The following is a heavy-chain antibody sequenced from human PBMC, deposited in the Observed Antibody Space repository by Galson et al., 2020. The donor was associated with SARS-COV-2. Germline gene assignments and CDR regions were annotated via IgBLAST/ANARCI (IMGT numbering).Heavy chain of an antibody. D-gene: IGHD3-22*01. J-gene: IGHJ2*01. CDR1: RYSIRTTNY. V-gene: IGHV4-38-2*01. Sequence: SETLSLTCAVSRYSIRTTNYWGWVRQPPGKGLAWIGSIYPSGSTYYNPSLKSRVTISVDTSKNQFSLRLDSVTAADTALYYCARQGVNMIVLVTVPGWYFDLWGRGTLVTVSS. CDR2: IYPSGST. CDR3: ARQGVNMIVLVTVPGWYFDL.